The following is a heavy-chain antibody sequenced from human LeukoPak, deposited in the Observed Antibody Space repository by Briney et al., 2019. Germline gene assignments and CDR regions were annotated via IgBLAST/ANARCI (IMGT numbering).Heavy chain of an antibody. CDR3: ARAGAVADRWDWGFDD. CDR2: INNNGGTT. Sequence: GGSLRLSCPASGFTFTSYAMHWVRQAPGKGVQYVSAINNNGGTTFYADSVKGRFTISRDNSKKTLYLQMSSLRAEDTAVYYCARAGAVADRWDWGFDDWGQGTLVTVSS. V-gene: IGHV3-64D*06. J-gene: IGHJ4*02. D-gene: IGHD6-19*01. CDR1: GFTFTSYA.